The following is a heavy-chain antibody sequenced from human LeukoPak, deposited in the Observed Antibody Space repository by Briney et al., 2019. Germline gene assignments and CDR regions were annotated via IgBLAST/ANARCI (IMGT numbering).Heavy chain of an antibody. CDR2: IKTDGSQI. CDR3: AKEEGEGYYYYYMDV. Sequence: GGSLRLSCVASGFTFSSYWMTWVRQAPGKGLEWVANIKTDGSQIYYVDSVKGRFTISRDNSKNTLYLQMNSLRAEDTAVYYCAKEEGEGYYYYYMDVWGKGTTVTISS. J-gene: IGHJ6*03. CDR1: GFTFSSYW. V-gene: IGHV3-7*03. D-gene: IGHD3-10*01.